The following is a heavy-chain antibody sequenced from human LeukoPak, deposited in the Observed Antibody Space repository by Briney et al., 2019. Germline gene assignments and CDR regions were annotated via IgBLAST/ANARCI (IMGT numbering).Heavy chain of an antibody. CDR1: GFTFSIYW. Sequence: PGGSLRLSCAASGFTFSIYWMSWVRQAPEKGLEWVANIKEDGSEKYYVDSVKGRFTISRDNAKNSLYLQMNSLRAEDTAVYYCARVYGSQPYWYFDLWGRGTLVTVSS. D-gene: IGHD4-17*01. J-gene: IGHJ2*01. CDR2: IKEDGSEK. V-gene: IGHV3-7*01. CDR3: ARVYGSQPYWYFDL.